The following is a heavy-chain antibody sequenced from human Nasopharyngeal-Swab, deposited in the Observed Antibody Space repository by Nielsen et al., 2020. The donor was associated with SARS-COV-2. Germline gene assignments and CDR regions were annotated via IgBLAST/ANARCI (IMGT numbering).Heavy chain of an antibody. J-gene: IGHJ6*02. Sequence: SETLSLTCTVSGGSINSYYWSWVRQPPGKGLEWIGYIYYSGSTNYNPSLRSRVTISVDTSKNQFSLKLNSVTAADTAVYYCARDSSVSIFGVVTSYGMDVWGQGTTVTVSS. CDR1: GGSINSYY. D-gene: IGHD3-3*01. CDR2: IYYSGST. CDR3: ARDSSVSIFGVVTSYGMDV. V-gene: IGHV4-59*12.